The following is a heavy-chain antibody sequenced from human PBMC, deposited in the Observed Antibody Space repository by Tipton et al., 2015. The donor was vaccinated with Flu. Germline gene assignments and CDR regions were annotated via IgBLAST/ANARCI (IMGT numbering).Heavy chain of an antibody. CDR2: IFHSGST. CDR1: GDSMTSSRYY. CDR3: ARELMVTFGGVQKGVFGY. D-gene: IGHD3-16*01. Sequence: TLSLTCSVSGDSMTSSRYYWGWNRQPPGKGLEWIGSIFHSGSTYYNPSLKSRVTISKDTSKNQFSLKLSSVTAADTAVYYCARELMVTFGGVQKGVFGYWGQGPLVT. V-gene: IGHV4-39*07. J-gene: IGHJ4*02.